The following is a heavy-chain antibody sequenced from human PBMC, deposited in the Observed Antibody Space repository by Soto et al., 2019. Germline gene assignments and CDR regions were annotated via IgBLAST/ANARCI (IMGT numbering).Heavy chain of an antibody. D-gene: IGHD3-3*01. V-gene: IGHV3-74*01. CDR1: GFALRSYW. J-gene: IGHJ6*02. CDR3: ARSGVGTVVHY. Sequence: EVQLVESGGGLVQPGGSLRLSCAASGFALRSYWMHWVRQAPGKGLVWVSRINSDGSSTNYADSVQGRCTISRDNAKNTQHLQMKSLRAEDTAVYYCARSGVGTVVHYWGQGPTVTVSS. CDR2: INSDGSST.